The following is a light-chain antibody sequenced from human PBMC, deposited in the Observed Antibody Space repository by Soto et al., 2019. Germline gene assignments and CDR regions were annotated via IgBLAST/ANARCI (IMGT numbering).Light chain of an antibody. Sequence: QSALTQPASVSGSPGQSITISCTGTSSDVGGYNYVSWYQQHPGKAPKLMIYAVSNRPSGVSNRFSGSKSGNTATLTIPGLQAEDEADYYCCSYTVSGTYVFGTGTKVT. CDR1: SSDVGGYNY. CDR3: CSYTVSGTYV. V-gene: IGLV2-14*01. J-gene: IGLJ1*01. CDR2: AVS.